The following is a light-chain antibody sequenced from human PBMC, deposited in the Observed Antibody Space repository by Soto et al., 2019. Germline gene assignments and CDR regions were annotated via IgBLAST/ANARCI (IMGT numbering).Light chain of an antibody. CDR3: QQYNNWPPWT. V-gene: IGKV3-15*01. CDR2: DAS. J-gene: IGKJ1*01. CDR1: QSVSNN. Sequence: ILMTQSPATLSVSPGERATLSCRASQSVSNNLAWSQQKPGQAPRLLIYDASTRATGIPARFSGSESGTEFTLTIGGLQSEDFAVYYCQQYNNWPPWTFGQGTKVEIK.